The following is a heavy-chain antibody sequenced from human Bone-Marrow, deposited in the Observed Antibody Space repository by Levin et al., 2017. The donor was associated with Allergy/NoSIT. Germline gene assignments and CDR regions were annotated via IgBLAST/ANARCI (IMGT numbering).Heavy chain of an antibody. Sequence: SETLSLTCAVSGSSITNFFWWGWIRQPPGKGLEWIGYIYYIGATQYNPSLESRATLSVGSSKHQIFLSLSSLTALDTAVSYCARVARSHYFDNWSQGTLVAVS. V-gene: IGHV4-28*06. CDR1: GSSITNFFW. CDR3: ARVARSHYFDN. J-gene: IGHJ4*02. D-gene: IGHD5-12*01. CDR2: IYYIGAT.